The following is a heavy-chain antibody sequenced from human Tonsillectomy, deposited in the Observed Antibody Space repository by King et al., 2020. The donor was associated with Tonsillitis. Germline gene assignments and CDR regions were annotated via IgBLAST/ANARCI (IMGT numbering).Heavy chain of an antibody. CDR2: INHGGST. Sequence: HVQLQQWGAGLLKPSETLSLTCAVYGGSFSGYYLNWLRQPPGKGLEGIGEINHGGSTNYYPSLMSRVTISVDTSKNQFSLKLNSVTAADTAVYYCARRLGYFDTSAYHFDYWGQGTLVTVSS. D-gene: IGHD3-22*01. CDR1: GGSFSGYY. J-gene: IGHJ4*02. V-gene: IGHV4-34*01. CDR3: ARRLGYFDTSAYHFDY.